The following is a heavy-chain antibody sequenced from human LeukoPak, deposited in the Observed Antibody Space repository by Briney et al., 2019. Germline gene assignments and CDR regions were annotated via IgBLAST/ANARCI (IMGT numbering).Heavy chain of an antibody. D-gene: IGHD6-19*01. CDR1: GFTFSSYA. V-gene: IGHV3-23*01. CDR2: ISGSGGST. Sequence: PGGSLRLSCAASGFTFSSYAMSWVRQAPGKGLEWVSAISGSGGSTYYADSVKGRFTISRDNSKNTLFLQMDSLRAEDAAVYYCARMAGSGWYDYWGQGTLVTVSS. J-gene: IGHJ4*02. CDR3: ARMAGSGWYDY.